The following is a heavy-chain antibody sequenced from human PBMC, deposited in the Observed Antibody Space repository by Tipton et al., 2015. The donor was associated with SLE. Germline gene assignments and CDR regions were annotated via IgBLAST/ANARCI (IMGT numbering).Heavy chain of an antibody. CDR1: GGSLNGNY. D-gene: IGHD2-15*01. CDR2: IDTSGST. CDR3: ARVVGVVYYYMDV. V-gene: IGHV4-4*08. Sequence: TLSLTCTVSGGSLNGNYWSWIRPPPGKGLEWIGYIDTSGSTNYNPSLESRVTISADTSKNQFSLNLRSVTAADTAIYYCARVVGVVYYYMDVWGKGATVTVSS. J-gene: IGHJ6*03.